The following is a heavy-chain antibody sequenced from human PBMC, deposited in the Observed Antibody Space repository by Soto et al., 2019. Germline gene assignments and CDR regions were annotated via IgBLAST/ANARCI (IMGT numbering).Heavy chain of an antibody. CDR3: AKDYYDSSGYPDY. CDR2: ISYDGSNK. D-gene: IGHD3-22*01. CDR1: GFTFSSSG. J-gene: IGHJ4*02. Sequence: GGSLRLSCAASGFTFSSSGMHWVREAPGKGLEWVAVISYDGSNKYYADSVKGRFTISRDNSKSTLYLQMNSLRAEDTAVYYCAKDYYDSSGYPDYWGQGTLVTVSS. V-gene: IGHV3-30*18.